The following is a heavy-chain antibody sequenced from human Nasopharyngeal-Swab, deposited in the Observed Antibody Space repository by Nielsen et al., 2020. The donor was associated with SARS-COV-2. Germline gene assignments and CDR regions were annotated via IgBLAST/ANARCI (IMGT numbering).Heavy chain of an antibody. D-gene: IGHD3-3*01. CDR3: ARAGVGIFGVVTAFDY. V-gene: IGHV4-59*01. CDR2: IYYSGST. CDR1: GGSISSYY. Sequence: SATLSLTCTVSGGSISSYYWSWIRQPPAKGLEWIGYIYYSGSTYYNPSLKSRVTISLDTSKNQFSLKLSSVTAADTAVYYCARAGVGIFGVVTAFDYWGQGTLVTVSS. J-gene: IGHJ4*02.